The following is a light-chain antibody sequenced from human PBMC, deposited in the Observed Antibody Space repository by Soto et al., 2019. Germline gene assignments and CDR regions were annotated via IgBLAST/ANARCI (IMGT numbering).Light chain of an antibody. CDR2: DVS. J-gene: IGLJ1*01. CDR3: SSYTSSSSYV. CDR1: SSDVGGYNY. V-gene: IGLV2-14*01. Sequence: QSALTQPASVSGSPGQSITISCTGTSSDVGGYNYVSWYQQHPGKAPKLLIYDVSNRPSGVSNRFSGSKSGNTASLTISGLQADAEADYYCSSYTSSSSYVFGPGTKLTVL.